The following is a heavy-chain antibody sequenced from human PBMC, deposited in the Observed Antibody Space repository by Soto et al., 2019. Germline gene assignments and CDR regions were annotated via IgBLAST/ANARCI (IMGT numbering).Heavy chain of an antibody. CDR3: AKDESRVVVPDNSFDS. V-gene: IGHV3-23*01. CDR1: GLTFSSNA. CDR2: ISDSGGST. D-gene: IGHD2-15*01. Sequence: EVQLLESGGGMVQPGGSLRLSCAASGLTFSSNAMSWVRQAPGKGLEWVSTISDSGGSTYYADSVKGRFTISRDNSKNTLYLQMNSLRAEDTAVYYCAKDESRVVVPDNSFDSWGQGTLVTVSS. J-gene: IGHJ5*01.